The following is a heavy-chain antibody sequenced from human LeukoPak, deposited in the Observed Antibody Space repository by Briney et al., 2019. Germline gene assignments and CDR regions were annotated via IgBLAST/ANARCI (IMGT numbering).Heavy chain of an antibody. CDR3: ARDLGFSTFDN. V-gene: IGHV3-7*01. CDR2: MNRDGSEI. D-gene: IGHD2/OR15-2a*01. Sequence: GGSLRLSCAASGFTFSFYWMSWVRQAPGKGLEWVANMNRDGSEINYVDSVRGRFTISRDYAKNSLYLQMNSLRAEDTAVYFCARDLGFSTFDNWGQGTLVTVSS. J-gene: IGHJ4*02. CDR1: GFTFSFYW.